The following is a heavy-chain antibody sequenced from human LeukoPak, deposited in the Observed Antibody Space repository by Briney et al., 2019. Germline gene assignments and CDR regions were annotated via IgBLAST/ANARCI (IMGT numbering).Heavy chain of an antibody. Sequence: ASVKVSCKASGYTFTGYYMHWVRQAPGQGLEWMRRINPNSGGTNYAQKFQGRVTMTRDTSISTAYMELSRLRSDDTAVYYCARVGEYQVPYFDYWGQGTLVIVSS. J-gene: IGHJ4*02. CDR3: ARVGEYQVPYFDY. V-gene: IGHV1-2*06. D-gene: IGHD2-2*01. CDR2: INPNSGGT. CDR1: GYTFTGYY.